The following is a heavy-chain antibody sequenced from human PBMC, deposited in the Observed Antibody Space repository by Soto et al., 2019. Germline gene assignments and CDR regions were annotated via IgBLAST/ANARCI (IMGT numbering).Heavy chain of an antibody. CDR3: AKDSPRRTSGYFFEY. V-gene: IGHV3-23*01. CDR2: VSASGLNT. J-gene: IGHJ4*02. CDR1: GFTFSTYA. D-gene: IGHD1-1*01. Sequence: EVQLLESGGKLVQPGGSLTLSCAASGFTFSTYAMAWVRQAPGKGLEWVSGVSASGLNTDYADPVKGRFYISRDNSKNTVSLHMKSLRAEDTALYYCAKDSPRRTSGYFFEYWGQGTPVTVSS.